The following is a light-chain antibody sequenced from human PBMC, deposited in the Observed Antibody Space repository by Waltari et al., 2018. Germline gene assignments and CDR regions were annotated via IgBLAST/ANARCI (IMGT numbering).Light chain of an antibody. J-gene: IGKJ4*01. Sequence: EIVLTQSPGTLSLSPGERATLSCRASQSVDNNYLAWYQQKPGQAPRLLIYGASNRAIGIPDRFSGSGSETDFTLTIIRLEPEDFAVYYCQHYVRFFPLTFGGGTKVEIK. V-gene: IGKV3-20*01. CDR2: GAS. CDR3: QHYVRFFPLT. CDR1: QSVDNNY.